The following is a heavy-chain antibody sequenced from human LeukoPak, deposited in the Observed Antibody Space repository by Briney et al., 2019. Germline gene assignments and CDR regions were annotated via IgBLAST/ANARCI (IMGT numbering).Heavy chain of an antibody. D-gene: IGHD2-2*03. V-gene: IGHV3-30*02. CDR1: GFTFSSYG. CDR3: ARAAWIDYYYYMDV. CDR2: IRYDGSNK. Sequence: GGSLRLSCAAPGFTFSSYGMHWVRQAPGKGLEWVAFIRYDGSNKYYADSVKGRFTISRDNSKNTLYLQMNSLRAEDTAVYYCARAAWIDYYYYMDVWGKGTTVTISS. J-gene: IGHJ6*03.